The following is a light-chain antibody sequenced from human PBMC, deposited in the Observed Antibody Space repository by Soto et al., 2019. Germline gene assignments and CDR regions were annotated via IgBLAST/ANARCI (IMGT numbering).Light chain of an antibody. CDR1: SSDVGSYNR. CDR3: ASYAGGNQV. Sequence: QSALTQPASVSGSPGQSITISCTGTSSDVGSYNRVSWYQQHPGKAPKLIIYEVTRRPSGVPDRFSGSKSGSTASLTVSGLLAEDEADYYCASYAGGNQVFGTGTKLTVL. CDR2: EVT. V-gene: IGLV2-8*01. J-gene: IGLJ1*01.